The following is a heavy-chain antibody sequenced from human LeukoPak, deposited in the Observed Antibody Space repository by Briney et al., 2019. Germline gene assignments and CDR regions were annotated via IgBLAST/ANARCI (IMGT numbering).Heavy chain of an antibody. CDR1: GFTFSSYA. CDR3: AKFMDYDSSGYSAEYFQH. D-gene: IGHD3-22*01. V-gene: IGHV3-23*01. J-gene: IGHJ1*01. Sequence: GGSLRLSCAASGFTFSSYAMSWVRQAPGKGLEWVSAISGSGGSTYYADSVKGRFTISRDNSKNTPYLQMNSLRAEDTAVYYCAKFMDYDSSGYSAEYFQHWGQGTLVTVSS. CDR2: ISGSGGST.